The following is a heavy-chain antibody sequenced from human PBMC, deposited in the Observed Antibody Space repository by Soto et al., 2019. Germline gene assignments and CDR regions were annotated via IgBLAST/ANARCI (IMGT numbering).Heavy chain of an antibody. J-gene: IGHJ4*02. CDR3: ARGNLSFDFDS. CDR1: GFNFGFFG. Sequence: QIHLVESGGDVVQPARSLRLSCAASGFNFGFFGMHWVRQAPGKGLEWVAFISGDGINTHYADSVRGRFTLSRDYSKKTMYLQMDTLREDDTALYYCARGNLSFDFDSWGQGTLVTVSS. V-gene: IGHV3-30*03. CDR2: ISGDGINT. D-gene: IGHD3-10*01.